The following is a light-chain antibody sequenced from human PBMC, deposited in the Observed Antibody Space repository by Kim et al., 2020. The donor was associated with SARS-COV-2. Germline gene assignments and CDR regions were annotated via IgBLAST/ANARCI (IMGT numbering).Light chain of an antibody. J-gene: IGKJ4*01. V-gene: IGKV1-33*01. CDR2: DAS. CDR3: QQYENFPLT. CDR1: QDIKQS. Sequence: SRSVGDRVTITCQASQDIKQSLNWFQQQPGKVPKLLIYDASSLETGVPSRFSGSGSGTDFSITISGLQPEDLGTYYCQQYENFPLTFGGGTKVEI.